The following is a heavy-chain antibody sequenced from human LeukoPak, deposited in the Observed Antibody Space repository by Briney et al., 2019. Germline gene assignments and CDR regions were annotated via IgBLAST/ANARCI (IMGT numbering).Heavy chain of an antibody. J-gene: IGHJ3*02. V-gene: IGHV3-53*01. CDR1: GFTVSSNY. CDR2: IYSGGST. CDR3: ASAPDGRAFDI. Sequence: PGGSLRLSCAASGFTVSSNYMSWVRQAPGKGLEWVSVIYSGGSTYYADSVKGRFTISRDNSKNTLYLQMNSLRAEDTAVYYCASAPDGRAFDIWGQGTMVTVSS.